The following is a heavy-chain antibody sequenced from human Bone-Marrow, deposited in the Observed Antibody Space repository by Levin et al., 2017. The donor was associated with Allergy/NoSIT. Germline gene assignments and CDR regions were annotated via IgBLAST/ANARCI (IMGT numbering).Heavy chain of an antibody. CDR2: ISNDGSNK. CDR1: GFIFSSDG. J-gene: IGHJ4*02. CDR3: AKERFLLDY. D-gene: IGHD3-16*01. V-gene: IGHV3-30*18. Sequence: GESLKISCAASGFIFSSDGMHWVRQAPGKGLEWVALISNDGSNKFYADPVKGRFTISRDNTKNTLYLQMNNLRPKDTAVYYCAKERFLLDYWGQGTLVTVSS.